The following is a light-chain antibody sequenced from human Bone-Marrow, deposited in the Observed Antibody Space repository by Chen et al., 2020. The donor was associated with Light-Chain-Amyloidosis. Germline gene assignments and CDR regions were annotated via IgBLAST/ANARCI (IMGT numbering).Light chain of an antibody. J-gene: IGLJ3*02. Sequence: SDVLTQPSSVSVAPGQPATIDCGGNNIGTTSVHWYQQTPGQAPLLVVYDDSDRPSGIPERLSGSNSGNTATLTISRVEAGDEADYYCQVWDRSSDRPVFGGGTKLTVL. CDR2: DDS. CDR1: NIGTTS. CDR3: QVWDRSSDRPV. V-gene: IGLV3-21*02.